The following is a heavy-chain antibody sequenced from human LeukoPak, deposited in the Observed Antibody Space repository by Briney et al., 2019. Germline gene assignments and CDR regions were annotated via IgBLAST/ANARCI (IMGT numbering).Heavy chain of an antibody. D-gene: IGHD6-19*01. J-gene: IGHJ4*02. CDR3: AKDLGYSSFFDY. V-gene: IGHV3-23*01. CDR1: GLTFSSYA. Sequence: GGSLRLSCAASGLTFSSYAMHWVRQAPGKGLEWVSAISGSGGSTYYADSVKGRFTISRDNSKNTLYLQMNSLRAEDTAVYYCAKDLGYSSFFDYWGQGTLVTVSS. CDR2: ISGSGGST.